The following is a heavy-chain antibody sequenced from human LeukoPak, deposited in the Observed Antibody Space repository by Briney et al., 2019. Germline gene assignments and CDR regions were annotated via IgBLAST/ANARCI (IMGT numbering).Heavy chain of an antibody. D-gene: IGHD6-6*01. J-gene: IGHJ6*03. CDR3: ARGIAARPIYYYYMDV. Sequence: ASVKVSCKASGYTFTSYAMNWVRQATGQGLEWMGWMNPNSGNTGYAQKFQGRVTITRNTSISTAYMELSSLRSEDTAVYYCARGIAARPIYYYYMDVWGKGTTVTVSS. CDR1: GYTFTSYA. V-gene: IGHV1-8*03. CDR2: MNPNSGNT.